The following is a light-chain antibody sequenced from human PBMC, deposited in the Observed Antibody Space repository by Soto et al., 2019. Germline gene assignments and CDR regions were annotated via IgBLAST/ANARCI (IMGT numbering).Light chain of an antibody. J-gene: IGKJ3*01. Sequence: IVMTQSPESLAVSLGERATINCKSSQSILYSSNNKNYLAWYQQKPGQPPKLLIYWASTRESGVPDRFSGSGSGTDFTLTISSLQAEDVAVYYCQHYYSSPFTFGPGTKVDIK. CDR1: QSILYSSNNKNY. V-gene: IGKV4-1*01. CDR2: WAS. CDR3: QHYYSSPFT.